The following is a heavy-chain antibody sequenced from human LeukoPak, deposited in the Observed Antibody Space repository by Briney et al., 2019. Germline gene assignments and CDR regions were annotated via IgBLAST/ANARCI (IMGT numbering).Heavy chain of an antibody. CDR2: FYTGGST. Sequence: SETLSLTCTVSGGSISSYYWNWIRQSAGRGLEWIGRFYTGGSTNYNPSLKSRVTMSVDTSKNQFSLKLTSVIAADTAVYYCARDALDSSGWFYHGMDVWGQGTTVIVSS. CDR3: ARDALDSSGWFYHGMDV. CDR1: GGSISSYY. D-gene: IGHD6-19*01. V-gene: IGHV4-4*07. J-gene: IGHJ6*02.